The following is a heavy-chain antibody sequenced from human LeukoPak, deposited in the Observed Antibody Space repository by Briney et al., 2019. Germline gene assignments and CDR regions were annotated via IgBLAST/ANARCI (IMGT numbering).Heavy chain of an antibody. J-gene: IGHJ6*03. Sequence: GGSLRLSCAASGFTFSDYNMRWIRQAPGKGLEWVSSISRSGSTKYYADSVKGRFTISRDNAKNSLFLQMNSLRAEDTAVYYCASGGSYDFWSGYHPWGYYYYYYMDVWGKGTTVTVSS. CDR2: ISRSGSTK. D-gene: IGHD3-3*01. CDR1: GFTFSDYN. CDR3: ASGGSYDFWSGYHPWGYYYYYYMDV. V-gene: IGHV3-11*01.